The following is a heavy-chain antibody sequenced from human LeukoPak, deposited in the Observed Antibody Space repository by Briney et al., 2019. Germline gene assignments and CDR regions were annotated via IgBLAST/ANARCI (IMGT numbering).Heavy chain of an antibody. J-gene: IGHJ4*02. V-gene: IGHV3-23*01. CDR2: ISGSGGST. CDR1: GFTFTSFA. Sequence: PGGSLRLSCGASGFTFTSFAMAWVRQAPGKGLDWVSGISGSGGSTHYADSVKGRFTISRDNSKNTLYLQMNSLRAEDTAVYFCARVSSSSWYEEIDYWGQGTLVTVSS. D-gene: IGHD6-13*01. CDR3: ARVSSSSWYEEIDY.